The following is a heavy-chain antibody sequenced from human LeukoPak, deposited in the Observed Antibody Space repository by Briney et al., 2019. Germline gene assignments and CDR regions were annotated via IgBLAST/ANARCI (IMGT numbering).Heavy chain of an antibody. CDR1: GFAFSSYA. D-gene: IGHD4-17*01. J-gene: IGHJ4*02. CDR3: AGMDYGDYVDDFDY. V-gene: IGHV3-23*01. Sequence: PGGSLRLSCAASGFAFSSYAMSWVRQAAGKGLEWVSAISGSGGSTYYADSVKGRFTISRDNSKNTLYLQMNSLRAEDTAVYYCAGMDYGDYVDDFDYWGQGTLVTVSS. CDR2: ISGSGGST.